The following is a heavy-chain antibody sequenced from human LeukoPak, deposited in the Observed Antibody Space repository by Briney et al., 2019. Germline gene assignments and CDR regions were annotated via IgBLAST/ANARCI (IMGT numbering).Heavy chain of an antibody. CDR2: ISSSSSYI. V-gene: IGHV3-21*01. Sequence: GGSLRLSCAASGFTFSSYSMNWVRQAPGKGLEWVSSISSSSSYIYYADSVKGRFTISRDNAKNSPYLQMNSLRAEDTAVYYCARDESGSGSPWFDPWSQGTLVTVSA. D-gene: IGHD3-10*01. CDR1: GFTFSSYS. J-gene: IGHJ5*02. CDR3: ARDESGSGSPWFDP.